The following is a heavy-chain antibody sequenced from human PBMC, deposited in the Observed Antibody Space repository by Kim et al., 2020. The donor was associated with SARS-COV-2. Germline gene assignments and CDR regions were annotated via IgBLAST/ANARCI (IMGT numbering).Heavy chain of an antibody. D-gene: IGHD2-15*01. CDR2: K. CDR3: AHSLDFGYWGF. V-gene: IGHV2-5*01. J-gene: IGHJ4*02. Sequence: KSYSPSLKSRLTITKDTSKNQVVLTMTNMDPVDTATYYCAHSLDFGYWGFWGQGTLVTVSS.